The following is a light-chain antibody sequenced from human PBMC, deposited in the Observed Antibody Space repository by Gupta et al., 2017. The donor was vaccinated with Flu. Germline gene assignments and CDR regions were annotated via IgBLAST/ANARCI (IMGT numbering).Light chain of an antibody. CDR1: QSISTY. J-gene: IGKJ4*01. CDR3: QQSYDSPLT. CDR2: AAS. V-gene: IGKV1-39*01. Sequence: PSSLSASVRDSVTITCRASQSISTYLNWYQQTPGKAPKLLIYAASNLRSGVPSRFSGSGSGRDFTLTISDLQPEDFATYYCQQSYDSPLTFGGGTXVEMK.